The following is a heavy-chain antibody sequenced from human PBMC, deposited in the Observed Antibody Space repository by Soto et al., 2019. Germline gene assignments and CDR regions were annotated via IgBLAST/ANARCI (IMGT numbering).Heavy chain of an antibody. Sequence: ASVKVSCKASGGTFSSYAISWVRQAPGQGLEWMGGIIPIFGTANYAQKFQGRVTITADESTSTAYMELSSLRSEDTAVYYCAVEARDYDSSGYFDYWGQGTLVTVSS. CDR2: IIPIFGTA. D-gene: IGHD3-22*01. V-gene: IGHV1-69*13. CDR3: AVEARDYDSSGYFDY. CDR1: GGTFSSYA. J-gene: IGHJ4*02.